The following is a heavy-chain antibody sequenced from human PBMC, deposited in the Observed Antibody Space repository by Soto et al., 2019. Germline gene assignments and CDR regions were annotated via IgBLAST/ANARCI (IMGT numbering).Heavy chain of an antibody. V-gene: IGHV4-39*01. Sequence: SETLSLTCTVSGGSISSSSYYWGWIRQPPGKGLEWIGSIYYSGSTYYNPSLKSRVTISVDTSKNQFSLKLSSVTAADTAVYYCARHGDSGYDFFLVARGSFDYWGQGTLVTVSS. CDR2: IYYSGST. CDR3: ARHGDSGYDFFLVARGSFDY. D-gene: IGHD5-12*01. CDR1: GGSISSSSYY. J-gene: IGHJ4*02.